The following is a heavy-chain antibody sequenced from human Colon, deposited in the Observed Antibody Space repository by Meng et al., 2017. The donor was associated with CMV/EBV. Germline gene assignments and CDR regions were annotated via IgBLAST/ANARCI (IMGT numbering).Heavy chain of an antibody. CDR2: IYYSGST. J-gene: IGHJ6*02. D-gene: IGHD3-16*02. CDR3: ARDNGDYYYGMDV. CDR1: GDSINDYY. Sequence: SCTVSGDSINDYYWSWIRQSPGKGLEWIGYIYYSGSTHYNPSLEGRVDISIDTSRKHFSLKMTSVTAADTATYYCARDNGDYYYGMDVWGQGTTVTVSS. V-gene: IGHV4-59*01.